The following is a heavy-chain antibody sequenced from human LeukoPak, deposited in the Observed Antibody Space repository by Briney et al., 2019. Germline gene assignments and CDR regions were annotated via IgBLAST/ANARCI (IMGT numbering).Heavy chain of an antibody. Sequence: GGSLRLSCAASGFTFSSYGMHWVRQAPGKGLEWVAIIWNGESNKYYADSVKGRFTISRDNSKNTLYLQMNTLRVEDSAVYYCARDPYGMDVWGQGTTVTVSS. CDR2: IWNGESNK. CDR1: GFTFSSYG. J-gene: IGHJ6*02. CDR3: ARDPYGMDV. V-gene: IGHV3-33*01.